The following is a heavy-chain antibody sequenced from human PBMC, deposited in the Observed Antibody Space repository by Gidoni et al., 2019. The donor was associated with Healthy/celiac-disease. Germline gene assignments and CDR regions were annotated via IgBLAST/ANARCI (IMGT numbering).Heavy chain of an antibody. Sequence: EVQLVESGGGLVKPGGSLRLSCAASGFTFSSYSMNWVRQAPGKGLECVSSISSSSSYIYYADSVKGRFTISRDNAKNSLYLQMNSLRAEDTAVYYCARDVPRDDYADYWGQGTLVTVSS. D-gene: IGHD4-17*01. CDR1: GFTFSSYS. CDR3: ARDVPRDDYADY. V-gene: IGHV3-21*01. J-gene: IGHJ4*02. CDR2: ISSSSSYI.